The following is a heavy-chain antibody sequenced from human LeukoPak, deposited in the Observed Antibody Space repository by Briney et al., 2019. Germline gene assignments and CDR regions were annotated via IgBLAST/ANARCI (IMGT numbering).Heavy chain of an antibody. CDR3: ARDTDGFESGYGYYYYHGMDV. D-gene: IGHD3-3*01. J-gene: IGHJ6*02. CDR2: ISYDGSNK. CDR1: GFTFSSYA. V-gene: IGHV3-30-3*01. Sequence: QSGRSLRLSCAASGFTFSSYAMPWVRQAPGKELEWVAVISYDGSNKYYADSVKGRFTISRDNSKNTLYLQMNSLRAEDTAVYYCARDTDGFESGYGYYYYHGMDVWGQGTTVTVSS.